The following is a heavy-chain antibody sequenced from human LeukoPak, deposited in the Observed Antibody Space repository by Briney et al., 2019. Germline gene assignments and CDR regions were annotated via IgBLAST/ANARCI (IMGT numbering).Heavy chain of an antibody. V-gene: IGHV1-2*02. CDR3: ARNLRNVRTGPLIDAFDI. D-gene: IGHD1-14*01. CDR1: GYTFTGYY. CDR2: INPNSGGT. J-gene: IGHJ3*02. Sequence: ASVKVSCKASGYTFTGYYIHWVRQAPGQGLEWMGWINPNSGGTNYAQKFQGRVTMTRDTSISTAYMELSRLRSDDTAVYYCARNLRNVRTGPLIDAFDIWGQGTMVTVSS.